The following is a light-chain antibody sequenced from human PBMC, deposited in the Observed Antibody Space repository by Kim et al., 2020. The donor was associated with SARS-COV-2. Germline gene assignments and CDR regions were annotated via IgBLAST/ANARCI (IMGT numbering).Light chain of an antibody. CDR3: QRRSNWPLT. CDR1: QSVSTY. Sequence: EIVLTQSPATLSLSPGERAALSCRASQSVSTYLAWYQQKPGQAPRLLVYDASNRATGIPARFSGSGSGTDFTLTISSLEPEDFAVYYCQRRSNWPLTFGGRTKVDI. J-gene: IGKJ4*01. V-gene: IGKV3-11*01. CDR2: DAS.